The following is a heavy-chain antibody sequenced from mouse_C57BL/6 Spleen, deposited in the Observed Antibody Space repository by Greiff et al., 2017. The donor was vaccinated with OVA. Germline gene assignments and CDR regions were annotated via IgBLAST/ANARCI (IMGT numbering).Heavy chain of an antibody. CDR1: GYSFTDYN. CDR2: INPNYGTP. CDR3: ARGGDYGSSFYWYCEV. V-gene: IGHV1-39*01. D-gene: IGHD1-1*01. J-gene: IGHJ1*03. Sequence: VQLQQSGPELVKPGASVKISCKASGYSFTDYNMNWVKQSNGKSLEWIGVINPNYGTPSYNQKFKGKATLTVDPSSSTAYMQLNSVTSEDSAVYYCARGGDYGSSFYWYCEVWGTGTTGTVAS.